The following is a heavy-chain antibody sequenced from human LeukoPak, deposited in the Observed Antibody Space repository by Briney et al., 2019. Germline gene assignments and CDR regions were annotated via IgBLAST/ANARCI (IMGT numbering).Heavy chain of an antibody. CDR2: IRYDINTK. CDR1: GFTFSSCG. Sequence: GGSLRLSCAASGFTFSSCGMHWVRQAPGKGLEWVAFIRYDINTKSYAEFVRGRFTISRDNSNNTLYLEMNSLRPEDTAVYYCVKEASWSGYYITYYFDYWGQGTLVTVSS. D-gene: IGHD3-3*01. J-gene: IGHJ4*02. CDR3: VKEASWSGYYITYYFDY. V-gene: IGHV3-30*02.